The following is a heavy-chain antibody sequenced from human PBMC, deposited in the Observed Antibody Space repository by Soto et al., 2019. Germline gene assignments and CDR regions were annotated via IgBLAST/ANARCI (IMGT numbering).Heavy chain of an antibody. V-gene: IGHV4-34*02. J-gene: IGHJ6*02. CDR2: INHSGST. Sequence: QVQLQQWGAGLLKASETLSLTCAVYGGSFSGYYWSWIRQPPGKGLEWIGEINHSGSTNYNWSLKSRVTLSVDTSKNQFSLKLSSVTAADTAVYYCARGYSSSSFNYYYGMDVWGQGTTVTVSS. D-gene: IGHD6-6*01. CDR3: ARGYSSSSFNYYYGMDV. CDR1: GGSFSGYY.